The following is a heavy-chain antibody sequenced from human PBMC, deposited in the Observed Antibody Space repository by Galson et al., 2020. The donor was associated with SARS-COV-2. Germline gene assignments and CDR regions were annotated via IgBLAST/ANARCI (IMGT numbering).Heavy chain of an antibody. V-gene: IGHV1-69*10. D-gene: IGHD6-19*01. J-gene: IGHJ6*03. Sequence: SVKVSCKASGGTFSSYAISWVRQAPGQGLEWMGGIIPILGIANYAQKFQGRVTITADKSTSTAYMELSSLRSEDTAVYYCARYPKSSASEYYYYYMDVWGKGTTVTVSS. CDR1: GGTFSSYA. CDR2: IIPILGIA. CDR3: ARYPKSSASEYYYYYMDV.